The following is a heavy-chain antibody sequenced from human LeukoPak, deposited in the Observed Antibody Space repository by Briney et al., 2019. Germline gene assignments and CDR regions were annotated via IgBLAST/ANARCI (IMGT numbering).Heavy chain of an antibody. Sequence: PGGSLKLSCAASGLSFSSYTMNWVRQAPGKGLEWLSYISRSSSTIHYADSVKGRFTISRDNAKNSLYLQMNSLRVEDTAVYFCAKNANGYGYGAFDIWGQGTMVTVSS. J-gene: IGHJ3*02. CDR3: AKNANGYGYGAFDI. V-gene: IGHV3-48*01. D-gene: IGHD3-16*01. CDR2: ISRSSSTI. CDR1: GLSFSSYT.